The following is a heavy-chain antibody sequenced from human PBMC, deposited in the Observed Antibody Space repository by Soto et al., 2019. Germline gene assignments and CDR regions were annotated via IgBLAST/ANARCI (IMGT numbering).Heavy chain of an antibody. D-gene: IGHD3-3*01. CDR3: ARDRAFWSGTPDAFDV. J-gene: IGHJ3*01. V-gene: IGHV3-30*03. CDR2: ISYDGTNK. Sequence: PGGSLRLSCAASEFTFSSYGMHWVRQAPGKGLEWLSVISYDGTNKYYTDSVKGRFTISRDNSKNTLYLQMNSLRGEDTAVYYCARDRAFWSGTPDAFDVWGQGTMANIS. CDR1: EFTFSSYG.